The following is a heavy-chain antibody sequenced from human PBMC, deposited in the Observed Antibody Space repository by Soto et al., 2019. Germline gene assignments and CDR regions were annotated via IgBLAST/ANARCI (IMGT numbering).Heavy chain of an antibody. J-gene: IGHJ4*02. V-gene: IGHV3-33*01. CDR3: ARDVGDYSSSYYFDY. CDR1: GFTFSRYG. CDR2: IWYDGSKK. Sequence: GGSLRLSCAASGFTFSRYGLHWVRQAPGKGLEWVAVIWYDGSKKYYRDSVKGRFTISRDNSKNALYLQMNSLRAEDTAVYYCARDVGDYSSSYYFDYWGQGTLVTVSS. D-gene: IGHD6-13*01.